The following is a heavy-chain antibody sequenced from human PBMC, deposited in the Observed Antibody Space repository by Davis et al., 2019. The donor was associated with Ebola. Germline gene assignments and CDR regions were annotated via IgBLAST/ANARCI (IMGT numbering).Heavy chain of an antibody. D-gene: IGHD2-2*01. CDR1: GFTFSSYA. J-gene: IGHJ6*02. CDR2: ISSNGGST. V-gene: IGHV3-64*04. CDR3: AKEGDIVVVPAAIPLWDYYYGMDV. Sequence: GESLKISCSASGFTFSSYAMHWVRQAPGKGLEYVSAISSNGGSTYYADSVKGRFTISRDNSKNTLYLQMNSLRAEDTAVYYCAKEGDIVVVPAAIPLWDYYYGMDVWGQGTTVTVSS.